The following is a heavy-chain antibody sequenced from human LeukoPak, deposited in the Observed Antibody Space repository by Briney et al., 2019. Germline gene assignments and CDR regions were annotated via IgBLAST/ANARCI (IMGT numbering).Heavy chain of an antibody. Sequence: ASVKVSCKVSGYTLTELSMHWVRQAPGKGLEWMGGFDPEDGETIYAQKFQGRVTMTEDTSTDTAYMELSSLRSEDTAVYYCATHLRYCSSTSCYLFDYRGQGTLVTVSS. CDR1: GYTLTELS. V-gene: IGHV1-24*01. CDR2: FDPEDGET. J-gene: IGHJ4*02. CDR3: ATHLRYCSSTSCYLFDY. D-gene: IGHD2-2*01.